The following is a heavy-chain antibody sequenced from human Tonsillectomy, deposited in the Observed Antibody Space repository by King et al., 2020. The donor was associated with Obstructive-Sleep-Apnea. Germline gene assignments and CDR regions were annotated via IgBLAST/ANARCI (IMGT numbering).Heavy chain of an antibody. J-gene: IGHJ6*02. D-gene: IGHD2-2*01. CDR3: AREGDIVVVPAANMDV. Sequence: QLQESGPGLVKPSETLSLTCTVSGGSISSSSYYLGWIRQPPGKGLEWIGGIFYSGSPYYNPSLNSRVTNSVDTAKNQFFLKLSSVTAADTAVYYCAREGDIVVVPAANMDVWGQGTMVTVSS. CDR1: GGSISSSSYY. CDR2: IFYSGSP. V-gene: IGHV4-39*07.